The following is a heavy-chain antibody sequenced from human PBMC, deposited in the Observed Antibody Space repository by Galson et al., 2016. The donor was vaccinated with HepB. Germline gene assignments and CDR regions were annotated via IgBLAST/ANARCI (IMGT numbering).Heavy chain of an antibody. Sequence: SVKVSCKASGHTFNTYAISWVRQAPGQGLEWMGGIIPISGSANANYAQKFQGRVTITADESTRTAYMELSSLRSEDTAVYYCARGPPASHYYDTSGYPFHFNYWGQGTLVTVSS. CDR2: IIPISGSA. CDR3: ARGPPASHYYDTSGYPFHFNY. J-gene: IGHJ4*02. V-gene: IGHV1-69*13. CDR1: GHTFNTYA. D-gene: IGHD3-22*01.